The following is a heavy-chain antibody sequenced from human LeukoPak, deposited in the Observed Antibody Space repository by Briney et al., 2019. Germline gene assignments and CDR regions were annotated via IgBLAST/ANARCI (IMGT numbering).Heavy chain of an antibody. Sequence: PSETLSLTCAVNGGSFSGYYWSWIRQPPGKGLEWIGEINHSGSTNYNPSLKSRVTISVDMSKNQFSLKLSSVTAADTAVYYCARGSSWTYYYDSSGYSLPGAFDIWGQGTMVTVSS. CDR2: INHSGST. CDR3: ARGSSWTYYYDSSGYSLPGAFDI. J-gene: IGHJ3*02. V-gene: IGHV4-34*01. CDR1: GGSFSGYY. D-gene: IGHD3-22*01.